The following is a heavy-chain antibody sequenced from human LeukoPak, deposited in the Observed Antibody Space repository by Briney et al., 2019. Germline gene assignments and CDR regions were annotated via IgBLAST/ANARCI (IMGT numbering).Heavy chain of an antibody. CDR1: GFTFNDYY. V-gene: IGHV3-11*04. Sequence: GGSLRLSCAGSGFTFNDYYMTWIRQAPGKGLEWVSSISSGGSTRYYADSVKGRFTISRDNAKNSLYLQMNSLRAEDTAVYYCARDLDYYDFWSGYPRGFDYWGQGTLVTVSS. J-gene: IGHJ4*02. D-gene: IGHD3-3*01. CDR2: ISSGGSTR. CDR3: ARDLDYYDFWSGYPRGFDY.